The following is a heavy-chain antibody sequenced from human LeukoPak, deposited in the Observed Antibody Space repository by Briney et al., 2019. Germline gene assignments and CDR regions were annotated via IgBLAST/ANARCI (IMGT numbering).Heavy chain of an antibody. CDR3: ARDSDSSGPNWFDP. CDR1: GFTFSSYA. Sequence: PGRSLRLSCAASGFTFSSYAMHWVRQAPGKGLEWVAAISYDGSNKYYADSVKGRFTISRDNSKNTLYLQMNSLRAEDTAVYYCARDSDSSGPNWFDPWGQGTLVTVSS. D-gene: IGHD3-22*01. CDR2: ISYDGSNK. V-gene: IGHV3-30-3*01. J-gene: IGHJ5*02.